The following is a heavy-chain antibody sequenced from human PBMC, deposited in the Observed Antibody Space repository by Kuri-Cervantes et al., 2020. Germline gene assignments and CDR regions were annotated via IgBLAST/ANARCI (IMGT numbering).Heavy chain of an antibody. CDR3: AREVGATTFGYYYYGMDV. Sequence: GESLKISCAASGLIFRGAWMTWVRQAPGKGLEWVGRIKSRSDGGTTHFAAPVKGRFSISRDDSNNLVFLQMNSLRAEDTAVYYCAREVGATTFGYYYYGMDVWGQGTTVTVSS. J-gene: IGHJ6*02. D-gene: IGHD1-26*01. CDR1: GLIFRGAW. V-gene: IGHV3-15*01. CDR2: IKSRSDGGTT.